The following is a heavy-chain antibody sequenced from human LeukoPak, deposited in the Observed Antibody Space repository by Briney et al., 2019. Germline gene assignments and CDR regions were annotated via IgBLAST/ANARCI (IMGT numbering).Heavy chain of an antibody. J-gene: IGHJ4*02. CDR3: ARTTTVTCFDY. V-gene: IGHV5-51*01. D-gene: IGHD4-17*01. CDR2: IYPGDSDT. Sequence: PGGSLRLSCKGSGYSFTSYWIGWVRQMPGKGLELMGIIYPGDSDTRYSPSFQGQVTISADKSISTAYLQWSSLKASDTAMYYCARTTTVTCFDYWGQGTLVTVSS. CDR1: GYSFTSYW.